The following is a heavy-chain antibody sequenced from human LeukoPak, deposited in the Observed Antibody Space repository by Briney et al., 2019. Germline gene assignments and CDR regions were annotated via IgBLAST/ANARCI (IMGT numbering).Heavy chain of an antibody. V-gene: IGHV1-2*02. Sequence: ASVKVSCKASGYTFTGYYMHWVRQAPGQGLEWMGWINPNSGGTNYAQKFQGRVTMTRDTSISTAYMELSRLRSDDTAVYYCARLIEYSSSSGDLDYWGQGTLVTVSS. CDR2: INPNSGGT. D-gene: IGHD6-6*01. CDR3: ARLIEYSSSSGDLDY. J-gene: IGHJ4*02. CDR1: GYTFTGYY.